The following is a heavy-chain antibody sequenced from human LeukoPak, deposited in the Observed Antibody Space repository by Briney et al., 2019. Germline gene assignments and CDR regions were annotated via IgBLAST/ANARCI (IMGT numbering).Heavy chain of an antibody. J-gene: IGHJ4*02. CDR1: GGSMSGYY. CDR2: IHSTGSP. Sequence: AESLSLTCNVSGGSMSGYYWTWIRQPPGKGLEWIGHIHSTGSPTYNPSLKSRVTMSIDTSKNQFSLSLSSATAADTAFYYCARRRGGFGEGEFIYWGQGTLVTVSS. D-gene: IGHD3-16*01. V-gene: IGHV4-4*09. CDR3: ARRRGGFGEGEFIY.